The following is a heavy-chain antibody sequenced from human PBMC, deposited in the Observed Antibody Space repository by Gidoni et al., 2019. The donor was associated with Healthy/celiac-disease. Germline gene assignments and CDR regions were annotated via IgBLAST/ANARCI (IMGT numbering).Heavy chain of an antibody. J-gene: IGHJ3*01. D-gene: IGHD4-17*01. CDR1: GFTFSSYA. CDR2: ISYDGSNK. Sequence: GFTFSSYAMHGVRQAPGKGLEWVAVISYDGSNKYYADSVKGRFTISRDNSKNTLYLQMNSLRAEDTAVYYCARPRLRVAFDLWGQGTMVTVSS. V-gene: IGHV3-30-3*01. CDR3: ARPRLRVAFDL.